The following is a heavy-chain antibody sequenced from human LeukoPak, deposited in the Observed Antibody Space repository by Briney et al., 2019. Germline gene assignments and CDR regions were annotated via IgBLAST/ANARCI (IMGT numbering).Heavy chain of an antibody. CDR2: MYHSGST. CDR3: ARQGGSSSPYYYYYMDV. D-gene: IGHD6-13*01. Sequence: TSETLSLTCAVSGYSISSGYYWGWFRQPPGKGLEWIGCMYHSGSTYYNPSLKSRVTISVDTSKNQFSLKLSSVTAADTAVYHCARQGGSSSPYYYYYMDVWGKGTTVTVSS. J-gene: IGHJ6*03. V-gene: IGHV4-38-2*01. CDR1: GYSISSGYY.